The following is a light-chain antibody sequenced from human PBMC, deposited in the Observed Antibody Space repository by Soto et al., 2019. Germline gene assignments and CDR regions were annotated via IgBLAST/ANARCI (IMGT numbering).Light chain of an antibody. V-gene: IGKV1-9*01. J-gene: IGKJ5*01. CDR3: QQLNSYPLT. CDR2: DAS. Sequence: DIQLTQSPSSLSASVGDRVTITCRASQGISSHLAWYQQKPGKAPKLLMFDASTLQSGVPSRFSGSRSGTDFTLAIRSLQPEDFATYYCQQLNSYPLTFGQGTRLEIK. CDR1: QGISSH.